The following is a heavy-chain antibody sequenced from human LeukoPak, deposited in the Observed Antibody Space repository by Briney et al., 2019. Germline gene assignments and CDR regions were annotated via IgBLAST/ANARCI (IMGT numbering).Heavy chain of an antibody. CDR3: ARHYGDYARDAFDI. J-gene: IGHJ3*02. V-gene: IGHV3-7*01. D-gene: IGHD4-17*01. Sequence: PGGSLRLSCAASGFTFSTYWMTWVRQAPGKGLEWVANIKQDGSEKNYVDSVKGRFTISRDNAKNSLYLHMNSLRAEDTAMYYCARHYGDYARDAFDIWGQGTMVTVSS. CDR1: GFTFSTYW. CDR2: IKQDGSEK.